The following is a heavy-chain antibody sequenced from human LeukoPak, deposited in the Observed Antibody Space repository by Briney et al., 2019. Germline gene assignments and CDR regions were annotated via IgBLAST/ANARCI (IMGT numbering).Heavy chain of an antibody. J-gene: IGHJ5*02. CDR3: ARRDGYNFNWFDP. CDR1: GYTFTGYY. D-gene: IGHD5-24*01. CDR2: INPNSGGT. Sequence: ATSVKVSCKASGYTFTGYYMHWVRQAPGQGLESMGWINPNSGGTNYAQKFQGRVTMTRDTSISTAYMELSRLRSDDTAVYYCARRDGYNFNWFDPWGQGTLVTVSS. V-gene: IGHV1-2*02.